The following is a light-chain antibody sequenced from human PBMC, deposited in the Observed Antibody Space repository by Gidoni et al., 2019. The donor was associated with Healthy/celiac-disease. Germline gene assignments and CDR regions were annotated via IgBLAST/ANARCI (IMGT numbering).Light chain of an antibody. Sequence: QSVLTQPPSASGTPAQRVTISCSGSSSNIGSNTVNWYQQLPGTAPKLLIYSNNQRPSGVSDRFSGSKSGTSASLAISGLQSEDEADYYCAAWDDSLNGVVFGGGTKLTVL. CDR3: AAWDDSLNGVV. J-gene: IGLJ2*01. V-gene: IGLV1-44*01. CDR1: SSNIGSNT. CDR2: SNN.